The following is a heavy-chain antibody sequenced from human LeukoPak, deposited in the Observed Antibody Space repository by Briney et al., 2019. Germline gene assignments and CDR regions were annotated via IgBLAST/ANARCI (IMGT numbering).Heavy chain of an antibody. D-gene: IGHD4-17*01. V-gene: IGHV4-59*12. J-gene: IGHJ6*03. CDR1: SGSISSYY. CDR3: ASYYGDYNYYYYMDV. Sequence: SETLSLTCTVSSGSISSYYCSWIRQPPGKGLEWIGSISYSGSTYYNPSLKSRVTISLDTSKNQFSLKVNSVTAADTAVYYCASYYGDYNYYYYMDVWGKGTTVTVSS. CDR2: ISYSGST.